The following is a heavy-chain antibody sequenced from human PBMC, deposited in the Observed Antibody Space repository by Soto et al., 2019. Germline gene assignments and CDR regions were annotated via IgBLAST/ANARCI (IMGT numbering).Heavy chain of an antibody. CDR3: AKESSTGTIGDDAFDI. CDR1: GFTFSSDA. D-gene: IGHD1-7*01. V-gene: IGHV3-23*01. J-gene: IGHJ3*02. CDR2: ISGSGGST. Sequence: EVQLLESGGGLVQPGGSLRLSCAASGFTFSSDAMSWVRQAPGKGLEWVSAISGSGGSTYYADSVKGRFTISRDNSKNTLYLQMNSLRAEDTAVYYSAKESSTGTIGDDAFDIWGQGTMVTVSS.